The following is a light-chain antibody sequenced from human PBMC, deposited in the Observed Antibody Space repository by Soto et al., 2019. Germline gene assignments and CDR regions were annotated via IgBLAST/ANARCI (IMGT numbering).Light chain of an antibody. V-gene: IGLV9-49*01. CDR2: VGTGGIVG. Sequence: QAVVTQPPSASASLGASVTLTCTLSSGYNNYRVDWYQQRPGKGPRFVMRVGTGGIVGSKGDGIPDRFSVLGSGLNRYLTIKNIQEEDESDYHCGAVHGSGSNVVFGGGTKVTVL. CDR3: GAVHGSGSNVV. CDR1: SGYNNYR. J-gene: IGLJ2*01.